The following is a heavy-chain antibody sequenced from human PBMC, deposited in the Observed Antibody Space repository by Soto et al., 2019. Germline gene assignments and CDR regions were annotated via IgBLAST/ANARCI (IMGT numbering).Heavy chain of an antibody. D-gene: IGHD2-2*01. Sequence: ASVKVSCKTSGYTFSNYGITWVRQAPGQPLEWLGWISLYSDGTNYARKFQGRVSMTTDTSTTTAYMELRSLRSDDTAVYYCARVVPGAEAWFGPWGQGTLVTVSS. J-gene: IGHJ5*02. CDR2: ISLYSDGT. V-gene: IGHV1-18*01. CDR3: ARVVPGAEAWFGP. CDR1: GYTFSNYG.